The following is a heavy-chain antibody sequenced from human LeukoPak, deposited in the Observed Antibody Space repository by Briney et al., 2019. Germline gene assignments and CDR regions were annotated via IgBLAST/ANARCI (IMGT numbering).Heavy chain of an antibody. CDR2: IYYSGST. D-gene: IGHD6-13*01. J-gene: IGHJ4*02. Sequence: SETLSLTCTVSGGSISSSSYYWGWIRQPPGTGLEWIGSIYYSGSTYYNPSLKSRVTISADTSKNQFSLKLSSVTAAETAVYYCARHGGSSWYRHPDYWGQGTLATVSS. CDR1: GGSISSSSYY. CDR3: ARHGGSSWYRHPDY. V-gene: IGHV4-39*01.